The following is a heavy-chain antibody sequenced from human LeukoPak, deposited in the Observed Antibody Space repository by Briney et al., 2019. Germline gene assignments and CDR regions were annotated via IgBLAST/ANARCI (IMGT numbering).Heavy chain of an antibody. CDR3: ARVLSGRGSLYDYYYYMDV. CDR1: GFTFTNYA. J-gene: IGHJ6*03. CDR2: ISYDETNK. V-gene: IGHV3-30*14. D-gene: IGHD3-10*01. Sequence: GGSLRLSCAASGFTFTNYAMHWVRQAPGKGLEWVAVISYDETNKYYEDSVKGRFTISRDISKNTLYLQMNSLRAEDTAVYYCARVLSGRGSLYDYYYYMDVWGKGTTVTISS.